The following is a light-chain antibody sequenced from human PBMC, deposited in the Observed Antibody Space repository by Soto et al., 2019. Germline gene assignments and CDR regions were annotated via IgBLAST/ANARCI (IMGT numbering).Light chain of an antibody. CDR3: KQYSNWPPEYT. Sequence: EIVMTQSPATLSVSSGERATLSCRASRNVYTNLAWYQQRPGQAPRLLIYGASTRATDIPGRFSGSGSGTEFTLTISGLPSLDVAVYYSKQYSNWPPEYTFGQGTKVEI. V-gene: IGKV3-15*01. CDR1: RNVYTN. J-gene: IGKJ2*01. CDR2: GAS.